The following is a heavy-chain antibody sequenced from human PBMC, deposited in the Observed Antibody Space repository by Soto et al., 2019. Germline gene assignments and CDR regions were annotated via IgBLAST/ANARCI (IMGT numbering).Heavy chain of an antibody. V-gene: IGHV1-3*01. J-gene: IGHJ5*02. CDR3: ARVRLRLGELPFSVSWFDP. CDR1: GYTFTSYA. CDR2: INAGNGNT. Sequence: ASVKVSCKASGYTFTSYAMHWVRQAPGQRLEWMGWINAGNGNTKYSQKFQGRVTITRDTSTSTAYMELSSLRSDDTAVYYCARVRLRLGELPFSVSWFDPWGQGTLVTVSS. D-gene: IGHD3-16*02.